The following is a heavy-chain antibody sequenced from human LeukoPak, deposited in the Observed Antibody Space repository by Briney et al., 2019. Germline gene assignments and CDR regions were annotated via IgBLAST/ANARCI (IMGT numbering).Heavy chain of an antibody. CDR2: ISGSGTTI. J-gene: IGHJ4*02. Sequence: GGSLRLSCAASGFTFSDYYMSWIRQAPGKGLEWVSYISGSGTTIYSADSLKGRSTISRDNAKNSLFLQMSSLRAEDTAVYYCARRTGHSYFDYWGQGTLVTVSS. CDR1: GFTFSDYY. CDR3: ARRTGHSYFDY. V-gene: IGHV3-11*01. D-gene: IGHD1-14*01.